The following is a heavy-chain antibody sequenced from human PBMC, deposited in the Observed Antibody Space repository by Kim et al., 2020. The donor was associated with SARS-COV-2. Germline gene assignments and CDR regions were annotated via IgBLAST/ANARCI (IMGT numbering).Heavy chain of an antibody. CDR2: IYYSGST. CDR1: GGSISSSSYY. Sequence: SETLSLTCTVSGGSISSSSYYWGWIRQPPGKGLEWIGSIYYSGSTYYNPSLKSRVTISVDTSKNQFSLKLSSVTAADTAVYYCATTSRITMVRGVNAPRDYWGQGTLVTVSS. CDR3: ATTSRITMVRGVNAPRDY. D-gene: IGHD3-10*01. J-gene: IGHJ4*02. V-gene: IGHV4-39*01.